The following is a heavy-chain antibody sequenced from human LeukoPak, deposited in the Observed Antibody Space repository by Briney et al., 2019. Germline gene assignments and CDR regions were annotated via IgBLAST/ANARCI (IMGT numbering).Heavy chain of an antibody. CDR1: GGSISSGGYY. Sequence: SQTLSLTCTVSGGSISSGGYYWSWIRQHPGKGLEWIGYIYYSGSTSYNPSLKSRVTISVDTSKNQFSLKLSSVTAQDTTVSSCARGGRCSGGSCYSSPFDYWGQGTLVTVSS. J-gene: IGHJ4*02. CDR2: IYYSGST. D-gene: IGHD2-15*01. V-gene: IGHV4-31*03. CDR3: ARGGRCSGGSCYSSPFDY.